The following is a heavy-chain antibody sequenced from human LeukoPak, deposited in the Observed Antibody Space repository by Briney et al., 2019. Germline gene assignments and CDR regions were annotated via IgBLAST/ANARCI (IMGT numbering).Heavy chain of an antibody. Sequence: ASVKVSCKASGYTFTSYYMHWVRQAPGQGLEWMGIINPSGGSTSYAQKFQGRVTMTRDTSISTAYMELSRLRSDDTAVYYCARVRRGLDYWGQGTLVTVSS. CDR3: ARVRRGLDY. D-gene: IGHD3-10*01. CDR2: INPSGGST. CDR1: GYTFTSYY. J-gene: IGHJ4*02. V-gene: IGHV1-46*01.